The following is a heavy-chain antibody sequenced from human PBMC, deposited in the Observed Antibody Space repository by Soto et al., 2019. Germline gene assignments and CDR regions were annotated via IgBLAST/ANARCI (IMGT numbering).Heavy chain of an antibody. Sequence: ASVEVSCKASGYTFTSYYMHWVLQAPGQGLEWMGIINPSGGSTSYAQKFQGRVTMTRDTSTSTVYMELSSLRSEDTAVYYCARDIAAAGTQYWGQGTLVTVS. D-gene: IGHD6-13*01. CDR3: ARDIAAAGTQY. CDR2: INPSGGST. CDR1: GYTFTSYY. V-gene: IGHV1-46*01. J-gene: IGHJ4*02.